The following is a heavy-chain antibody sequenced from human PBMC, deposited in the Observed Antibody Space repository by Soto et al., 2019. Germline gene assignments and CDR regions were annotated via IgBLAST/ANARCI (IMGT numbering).Heavy chain of an antibody. CDR3: AKAQYDYIWGSYRYGAFDI. CDR2: ISGSGGST. V-gene: IGHV3-23*01. Sequence: EVQLLESGGGLVQPGGSLRLSCAASGFTFSSYAMSWVRQAPGKGLEWVSAISGSGGSTYYADSVKGRFTISRVNTKNALYMKMNSLRAEDTAVYYCAKAQYDYIWGSYRYGAFDIWGQGTMVTVSS. J-gene: IGHJ3*02. D-gene: IGHD3-16*02. CDR1: GFTFSSYA.